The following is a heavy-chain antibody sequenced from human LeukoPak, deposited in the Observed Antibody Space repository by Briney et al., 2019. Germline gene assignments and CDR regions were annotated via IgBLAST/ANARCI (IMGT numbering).Heavy chain of an antibody. D-gene: IGHD6-6*01. CDR1: GYTFTGYY. V-gene: IGHV1-2*02. CDR3: ARDPPGSAASRQIFDV. CDR2: INPNSGGT. J-gene: IGHJ3*01. Sequence: VASVKVSCKASGYTFTGYYMHWVRQAPGQGLEWMGWINPNSGGTDYAQRFQGRVTMTRDTSISTAYMELSRLTSDDTAVYYCARDPPGSAASRQIFDVWGQGTMVTVSS.